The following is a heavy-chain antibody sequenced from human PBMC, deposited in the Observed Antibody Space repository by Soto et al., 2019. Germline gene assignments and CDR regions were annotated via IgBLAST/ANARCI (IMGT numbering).Heavy chain of an antibody. J-gene: IGHJ6*02. CDR1: RFTLSSYA. D-gene: IGHD5-12*01. Sequence: PGESLRLSCAASRFTLSSYAMSWVRQAPGNWLEWVSAISGSGGSTYYADSVKGRFTLSRDNSKNTLYLQMNSLRAEDTAVYYCAKGLVATTYYYYYYGMDVWGQGTTVTVSS. CDR3: AKGLVATTYYYYYYGMDV. V-gene: IGHV3-23*01. CDR2: ISGSGGST.